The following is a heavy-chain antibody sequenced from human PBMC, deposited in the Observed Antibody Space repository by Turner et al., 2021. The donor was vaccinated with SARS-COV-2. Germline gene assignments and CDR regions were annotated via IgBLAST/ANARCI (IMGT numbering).Heavy chain of an antibody. V-gene: IGHV3-53*01. D-gene: IGHD6-19*01. CDR1: GFTVSSNY. J-gene: IGHJ3*02. Sequence: EVQLVESGGGLIQPGGSLSLYCAASGFTVSSNYMSWVRQAPGKGLEWVSVIYSGGSTYYADSVKGRFTISRDNSKNTLYLQMNSLRAEDTAVYYCARGHSSGWHQSGAFDIWGQGTMVTVSS. CDR2: IYSGGST. CDR3: ARGHSSGWHQSGAFDI.